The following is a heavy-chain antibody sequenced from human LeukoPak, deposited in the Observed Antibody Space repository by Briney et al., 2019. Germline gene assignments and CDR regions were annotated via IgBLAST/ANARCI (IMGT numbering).Heavy chain of an antibody. Sequence: SETLSLTCAVYGGSFSGYYWSWIRQPPGKGLEWIGEINHSGSTNYNPSLKSRVTISVDTSKNQFSLRLSSVTAADTAVYYCARILWVMDVWGKGTTVTVSS. CDR3: ARILWVMDV. CDR1: GGSFSGYY. J-gene: IGHJ6*03. CDR2: INHSGST. V-gene: IGHV4-34*01. D-gene: IGHD3-10*01.